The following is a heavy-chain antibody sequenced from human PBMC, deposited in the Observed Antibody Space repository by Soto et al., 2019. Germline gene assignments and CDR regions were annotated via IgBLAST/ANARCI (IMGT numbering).Heavy chain of an antibody. Sequence: SETLSLTCTVSGGSISRGGYCWSWIRQHPGKGLEWIGYIYYSGSTYYNPSLKSRVTISVDTSKNQFSLKLSSVTAADTAVYYCARAATYYYDSSGYYPYYYYGMDVWGQGTTVTVSS. CDR3: ARAATYYYDSSGYYPYYYYGMDV. CDR1: GGSISRGGYC. D-gene: IGHD3-22*01. J-gene: IGHJ6*02. V-gene: IGHV4-31*03. CDR2: IYYSGST.